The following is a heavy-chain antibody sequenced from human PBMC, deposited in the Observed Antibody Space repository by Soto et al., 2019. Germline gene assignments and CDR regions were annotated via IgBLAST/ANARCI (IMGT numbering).Heavy chain of an antibody. CDR1: GYTFTSYW. CDR2: IYPGDSDT. V-gene: IGHV5-51*01. Sequence: GGSLQISCKGSGYTFTSYWIGCVRQMPVKGLEWMGIIYPGDSDTRYSPSFQGQVTISADKSISTAYLQWSSLKAADTAMYYCARAVTGTLRPYYFECWGEGNPVTVS. J-gene: IGHJ4*02. D-gene: IGHD1-1*01. CDR3: ARAVTGTLRPYYFEC.